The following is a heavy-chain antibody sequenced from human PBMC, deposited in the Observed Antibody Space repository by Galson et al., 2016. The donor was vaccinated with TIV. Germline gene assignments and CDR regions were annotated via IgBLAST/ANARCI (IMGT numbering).Heavy chain of an antibody. CDR2: INPYSADT. Sequence: SVKVSCKAFGYPFSAYYIHWVRQAPGQGLEWMGWINPYSADTNYAQSFQGRVSMTSDTSINTAYMELSRLRPDDTAIFFCARGFNYGFDFYYGMDVWGQGTTVTVSS. CDR1: GYPFSAYY. V-gene: IGHV1-2*02. J-gene: IGHJ6*02. D-gene: IGHD5-18*01. CDR3: ARGFNYGFDFYYGMDV.